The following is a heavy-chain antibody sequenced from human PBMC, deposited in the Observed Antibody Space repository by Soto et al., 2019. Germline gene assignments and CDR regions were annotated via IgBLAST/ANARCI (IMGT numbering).Heavy chain of an antibody. J-gene: IGHJ4*02. D-gene: IGHD5-12*01. CDR2: ITSTGDT. CDR3: AREDTAYGMSPLDY. V-gene: IGHV3-23*01. Sequence: GGSLRLSCAASGITFSTYAMNWVRQAPGKGLEWVSGITSTGDTYYADSVKGRSTISRENAENSVYLQMNSLRAEDTAVYYCAREDTAYGMSPLDYWGQGILVTVSS. CDR1: GITFSTYA.